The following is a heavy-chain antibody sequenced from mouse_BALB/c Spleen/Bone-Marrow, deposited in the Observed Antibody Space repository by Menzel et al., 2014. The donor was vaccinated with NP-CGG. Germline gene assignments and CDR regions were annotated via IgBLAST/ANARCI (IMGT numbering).Heavy chain of an antibody. V-gene: IGHV5-9-4*01. J-gene: IGHJ2*01. Sequence: DVHLVESGGALVKPGGSLKLSCAASGFTFSDYAMSWVRQSPEKRLEWVAEISNGGNYTYYPDTVTGRFTISRDNAKNILYLEMSSLRSEDTAMYYCSRNSNYSFDFWGQGTALTVSS. CDR2: ISNGGNYT. CDR1: GFTFSDYA. D-gene: IGHD2-5*01. CDR3: SRNSNYSFDF.